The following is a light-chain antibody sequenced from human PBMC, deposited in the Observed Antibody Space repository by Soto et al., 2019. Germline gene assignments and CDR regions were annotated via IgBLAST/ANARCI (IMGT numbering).Light chain of an antibody. CDR3: QQRSSWPFT. V-gene: IGKV3D-20*02. CDR2: GAS. J-gene: IGKJ3*01. Sequence: EIVLTQSPGTLSLSPGERATLSCRASQSVSSSYLAWYQQKPGQAPRLLMYGASSRATGIPDRFSGGGSATDFTLTISRLEPEDFAVYYCQQRSSWPFTFGPGTKVDIK. CDR1: QSVSSSY.